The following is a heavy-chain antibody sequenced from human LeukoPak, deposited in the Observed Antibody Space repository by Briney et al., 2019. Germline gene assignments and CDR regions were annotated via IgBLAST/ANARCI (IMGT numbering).Heavy chain of an antibody. V-gene: IGHV3-74*03. CDR2: INTDGTT. CDR1: GFTFSNYW. D-gene: IGHD1-26*01. CDR3: ARGAGIVGSTTPFDY. Sequence: GGSLRLSCAASGFTFSNYWMHWVRQTLGKGLVWVSRINTDGTTTYADSVKGRFTISRDNAKNTLYLQMDSLRADDTAVYYCARGAGIVGSTTPFDYWGQGALVTVSP. J-gene: IGHJ4*02.